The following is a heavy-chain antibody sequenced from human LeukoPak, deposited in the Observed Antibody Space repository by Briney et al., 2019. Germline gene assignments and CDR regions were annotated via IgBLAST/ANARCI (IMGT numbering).Heavy chain of an antibody. CDR2: IKQDGSEK. CDR1: GFTFGSYW. Sequence: GGSLRLSCVASGFTFGSYWMSWVRQVPGKGLEWVANIKQDGSEKYYVDSVKGRFSISRDNAKNSVHLQMNSLRAEDTAVYYCARDAVALFYQYYHYMDVWGKGNMVIVSS. D-gene: IGHD2-2*01. CDR3: ARDAVALFYQYYHYMDV. J-gene: IGHJ6*03. V-gene: IGHV3-7*01.